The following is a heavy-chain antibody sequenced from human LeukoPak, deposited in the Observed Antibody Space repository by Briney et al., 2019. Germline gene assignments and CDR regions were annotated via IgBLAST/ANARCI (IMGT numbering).Heavy chain of an antibody. CDR1: GGSISNTTW. J-gene: IGHJ4*02. V-gene: IGHV4-4*02. CDR3: AREGGPYRPLDY. CDR2: VNLQGST. Sequence: SETLSLTCGVSGGSISNTTWWTWVRQPPGKGLEWIGEVNLQGSTNYNPSLKSRVAISVDKSENHISLKLTSVTAADTAVYYCAREGGPYRPLDYSGQGTLVTVAS.